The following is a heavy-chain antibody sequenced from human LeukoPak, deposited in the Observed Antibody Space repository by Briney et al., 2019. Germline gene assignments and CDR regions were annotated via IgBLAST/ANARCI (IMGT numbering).Heavy chain of an antibody. CDR3: ARDRGLTTTGGCGMDV. V-gene: IGHV4-31*02. J-gene: IGHJ6*02. CDR2: ISYSGRA. D-gene: IGHD4-17*01. Sequence: YISYSGRASYNPSLRTRLTISIDTSKNQFTLTLSSVTAADTAVYYCARDRGLTTTGGCGMDVWGQGTTVTVSS.